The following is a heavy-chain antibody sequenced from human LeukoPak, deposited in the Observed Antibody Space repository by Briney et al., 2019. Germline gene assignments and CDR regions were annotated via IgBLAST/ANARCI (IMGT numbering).Heavy chain of an antibody. Sequence: TGGSLRLSCAASGFTFSSYAISWVRQAPGKGLEWVSAISGSGGSTYYADSVKGRFTISRDNSKNTLYLQMNSLRAEDTAVYYCAKDPDYYDSSGYPLDYWGQGTLVTVSS. CDR3: AKDPDYYDSSGYPLDY. D-gene: IGHD3-22*01. V-gene: IGHV3-23*01. CDR2: ISGSGGST. CDR1: GFTFSSYA. J-gene: IGHJ4*02.